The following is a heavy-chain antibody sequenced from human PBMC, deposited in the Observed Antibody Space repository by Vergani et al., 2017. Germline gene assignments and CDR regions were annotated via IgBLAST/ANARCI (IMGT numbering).Heavy chain of an antibody. CDR1: GGSISSHY. V-gene: IGHV4-59*08. Sequence: QVQLQESGPGLVKPSETLSLTCTVSGGSISSHYWSWIRQPPGKGLEWIGYIYYSGRTNYNPSLKSRVTISVDTSKNQFSLKLSAVTAADTAVYYCARLGGYCSSTSCYPIPRVDYWGQGTLVTVSS. D-gene: IGHD2-2*03. J-gene: IGHJ4*02. CDR3: ARLGGYCSSTSCYPIPRVDY. CDR2: IYYSGRT.